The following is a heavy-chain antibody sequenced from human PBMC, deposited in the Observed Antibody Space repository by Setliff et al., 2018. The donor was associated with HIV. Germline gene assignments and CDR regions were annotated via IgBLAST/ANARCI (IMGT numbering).Heavy chain of an antibody. CDR3: ARETRPGLTRSGFDY. V-gene: IGHV3-7*05. Sequence: GGSLRLSCAASGFTFSSYWMSWVRQAPGKGLEWVANIKQDGSEKYYVDSVKGRFTISRDNAKNSLYLKKNSLRAEDTAVYYCARETRPGLTRSGFDYWGQGTLVTVSS. J-gene: IGHJ4*02. D-gene: IGHD1-1*01. CDR1: GFTFSSYW. CDR2: IKQDGSEK.